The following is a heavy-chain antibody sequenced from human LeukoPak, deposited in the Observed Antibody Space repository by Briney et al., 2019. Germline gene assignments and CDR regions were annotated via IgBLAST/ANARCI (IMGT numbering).Heavy chain of an antibody. Sequence: PGGSLRLSCEASGFTLSDHYIDWVRQAPGKGLEWVGRSRDKPNSYSTEYAASVKGRFTIIRDDSKNSLYLQMNNLRTEDTAVYYCAREDDFWTFDYWGQGTLVTVSS. CDR1: GFTLSDHY. CDR3: AREDDFWTFDY. D-gene: IGHD3-3*01. J-gene: IGHJ4*02. V-gene: IGHV3-72*01. CDR2: SRDKPNSYST.